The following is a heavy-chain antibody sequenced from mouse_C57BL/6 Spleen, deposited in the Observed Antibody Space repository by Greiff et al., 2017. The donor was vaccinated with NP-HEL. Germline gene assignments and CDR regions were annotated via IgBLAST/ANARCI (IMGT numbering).Heavy chain of an antibody. J-gene: IGHJ4*01. CDR3: ARAGVNYAMDY. D-gene: IGHD2-1*01. V-gene: IGHV3-1*01. Sequence: VQLKESGPGMVKPSQSLSLTCTVTGYSITSGYDWHWIRHFPGNKLEWMGYISYSGSTNYNPSLKSRISITHDTSKNHFFLKLNSVTTEDTATYYCARAGVNYAMDYWGQGTSVTVSS. CDR1: GYSITSGYD. CDR2: ISYSGST.